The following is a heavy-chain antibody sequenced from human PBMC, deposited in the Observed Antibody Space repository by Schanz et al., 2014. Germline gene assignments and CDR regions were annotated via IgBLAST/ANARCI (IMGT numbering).Heavy chain of an antibody. V-gene: IGHV3-23*01. CDR3: AKDHAGSDILTALGN. CDR2: ISGSGGST. D-gene: IGHD3-9*01. Sequence: EVQLLESGGTVVQPGGSLRVSCAASGFVFRTFAMYWVRQAPGKGLEWVSAISGSGGSTYYADSVKGRFTISRDNSKNTLYLQMNSLRAEDTAVYYCAKDHAGSDILTALGNWGQGTLVTVSS. J-gene: IGHJ4*02. CDR1: GFVFRTFA.